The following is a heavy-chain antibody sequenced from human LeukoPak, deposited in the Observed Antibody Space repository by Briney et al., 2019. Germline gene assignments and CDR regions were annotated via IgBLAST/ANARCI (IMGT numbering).Heavy chain of an antibody. J-gene: IGHJ6*03. Sequence: PSETLSLTCAVYGGSFSGYYWSWIRQPPGKGLEWIGEINHSGSTNYNPSLNSRVTISVDTTKNQFSLKLTSVTAADTAVYYCARDPGSGSGRYYMDVWGKGTTVTVSS. CDR3: ARDPGSGSGRYYMDV. CDR1: GGSFSGYY. D-gene: IGHD3-10*01. CDR2: INHSGST. V-gene: IGHV4-34*01.